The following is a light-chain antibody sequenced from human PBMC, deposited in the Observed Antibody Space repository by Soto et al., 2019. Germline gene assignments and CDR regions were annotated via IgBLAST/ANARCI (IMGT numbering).Light chain of an antibody. CDR3: CSYAGSSTGV. CDR1: SSDVGGYNY. Sequence: QSALTQPRSVSGSPGQSVTISCTGTSSDVGGYNYVSWYQQHPGKAPKLMIYDVSKRPSGVSNSFSGSKSGYTASLTISGLQADDEADYYCCSYAGSSTGVFGGGTKLTVL. CDR2: DVS. J-gene: IGLJ3*02. V-gene: IGLV2-11*01.